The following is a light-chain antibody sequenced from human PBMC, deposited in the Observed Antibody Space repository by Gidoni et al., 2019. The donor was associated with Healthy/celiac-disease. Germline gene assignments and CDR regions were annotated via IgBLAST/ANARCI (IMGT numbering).Light chain of an antibody. CDR2: AAS. V-gene: IGKV1-39*01. Sequence: DIQMTPSPSSLSASVGDRVTITCRASQSISSYLNWYQQKPGKDPKLLIYAASSLQSGVPSRFSGSGSGTDFTLTISSLQPEDFATYYCQQSYSTPWTFGQGTKVEIK. CDR1: QSISSY. CDR3: QQSYSTPWT. J-gene: IGKJ1*01.